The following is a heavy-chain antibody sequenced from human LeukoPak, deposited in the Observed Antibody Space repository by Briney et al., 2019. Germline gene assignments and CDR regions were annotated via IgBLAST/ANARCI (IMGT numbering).Heavy chain of an antibody. CDR2: VTYDGNNK. CDR1: GFTFNNYA. V-gene: IGHV3-30-3*01. CDR3: ARAPVRGAVAGVDY. J-gene: IGHJ4*02. D-gene: IGHD6-19*01. Sequence: GGSLRLSCAASGFTFNNYAVHWVRQAPGKGLEWVAVVTYDGNNKYYADSVKGRFTVSRDNSRNPVNLQMNSLRGEDTAVYYCARAPVRGAVAGVDYWGQGTLVTVSS.